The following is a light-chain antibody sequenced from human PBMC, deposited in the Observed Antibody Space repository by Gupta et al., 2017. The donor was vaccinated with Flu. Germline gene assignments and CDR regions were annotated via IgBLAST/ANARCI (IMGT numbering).Light chain of an antibody. J-gene: IGKJ3*01. Sequence: SSSSLSASVGDRVTITCRASQSISSYLNWYQQKPGKAPKLLIYAASSLQSGVPSRFSGSGSGTDFTLTISSLQPEEVATYYCQQSYSTPFTFGPGTKVDSK. CDR1: QSISSY. CDR3: QQSYSTPFT. CDR2: AAS. V-gene: IGKV1-39*01.